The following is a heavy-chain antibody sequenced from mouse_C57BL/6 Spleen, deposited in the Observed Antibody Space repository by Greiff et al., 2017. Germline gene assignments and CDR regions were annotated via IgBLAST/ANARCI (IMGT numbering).Heavy chain of an antibody. Sequence: EVQLVESGGGLVQPGGSLKLSCAASGFTFSDYYMYWVRQTPEKRLEWVAYISNGGGSTYYPDTVKGRFTISRDNAKNTLYLQMSRLKSEDTAMYYCARGGKDYAMDYWGQGTSVTVSS. V-gene: IGHV5-12*01. J-gene: IGHJ4*01. CDR3: ARGGKDYAMDY. CDR1: GFTFSDYY. CDR2: ISNGGGST. D-gene: IGHD2-1*01.